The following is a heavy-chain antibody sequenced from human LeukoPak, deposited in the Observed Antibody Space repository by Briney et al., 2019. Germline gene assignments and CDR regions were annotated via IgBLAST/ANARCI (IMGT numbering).Heavy chain of an antibody. D-gene: IGHD1-26*01. CDR1: GFTSSSYA. J-gene: IGHJ4*02. V-gene: IGHV3-23*01. CDR2: ISGSGGST. Sequence: GGSLRLSCAASGFTSSSYAMSWVRQAPGKGLEWVSAISGSGGSTYYADSVKGRFTISRDNSKNTLYLQIKSLRAEDTAVYYCATDRVAGSGSIDYWGQGTLATVSS. CDR3: ATDRVAGSGSIDY.